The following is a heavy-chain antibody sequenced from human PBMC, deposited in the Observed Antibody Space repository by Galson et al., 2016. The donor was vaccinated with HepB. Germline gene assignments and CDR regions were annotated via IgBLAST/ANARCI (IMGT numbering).Heavy chain of an antibody. CDR3: ARRGSSNYFDY. V-gene: IGHV3-21*01. D-gene: IGHD6-6*01. Sequence: SLRLSCAASGFTFSSYSMNWVRQAPGKGLEWVSAISSSSNSIHYADSVKGRFTISRDNAKNSLYLQMNSLRAEDTAVYYCARRGSSNYFDYWGQGTLVTVSS. CDR2: ISSSSNSI. J-gene: IGHJ4*02. CDR1: GFTFSSYS.